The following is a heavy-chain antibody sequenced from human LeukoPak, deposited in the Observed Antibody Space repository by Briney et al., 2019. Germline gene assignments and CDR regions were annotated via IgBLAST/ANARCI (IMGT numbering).Heavy chain of an antibody. CDR2: IYYSGST. D-gene: IGHD3-22*01. Sequence: SETLSLTCTVSGGSISSYYWSWIRQPAGKGLEWSGYIYYSGSTNYNPSLKSRVTISVDTSKNQFSLRLRSVTAADTAVYYCARVTGYMIEDYFDYWGQGTLVTVSS. CDR3: ARVTGYMIEDYFDY. J-gene: IGHJ4*02. CDR1: GGSISSYY. V-gene: IGHV4-59*01.